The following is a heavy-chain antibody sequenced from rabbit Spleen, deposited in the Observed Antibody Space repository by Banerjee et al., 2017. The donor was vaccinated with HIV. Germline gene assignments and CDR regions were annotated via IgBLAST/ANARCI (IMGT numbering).Heavy chain of an antibody. Sequence: QEQLVESGGGLVQPEGSLTLTCKASGFSFSSNWICWVRQAPGKGLEWIACIDTNDGDTDYANGPKGRFTISKTSSTTVTLQMPSLTAADTATYFCARNYVNAFDPWGQGTLVTVS. CDR2: IDTNDGDT. CDR3: ARNYVNAFDP. V-gene: IGHV1S45*01. D-gene: IGHD1-1*01. CDR1: GFSFSSNW. J-gene: IGHJ2*01.